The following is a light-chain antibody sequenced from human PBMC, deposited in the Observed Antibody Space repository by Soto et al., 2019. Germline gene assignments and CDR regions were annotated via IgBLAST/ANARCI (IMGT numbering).Light chain of an antibody. Sequence: QSVLTQPPSVSAAPGQKVTISCSGSSSNIGNNYVSWYQQLPGTAPKLLIYDNNKRPSGIPDRFSGSKSDTSATLGITGLQTGDEAEYYCATWDSSLSAVVFGGGTKLTVL. J-gene: IGLJ2*01. V-gene: IGLV1-51*01. CDR2: DNN. CDR1: SSNIGNNY. CDR3: ATWDSSLSAVV.